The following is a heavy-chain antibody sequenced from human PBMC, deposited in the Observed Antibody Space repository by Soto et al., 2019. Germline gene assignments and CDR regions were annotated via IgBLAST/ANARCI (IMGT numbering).Heavy chain of an antibody. CDR3: TTRFNWMVKSAP. D-gene: IGHD1-20*01. Sequence: EVQLVASGGGLVKPGGSLRLSCAASGFIFSDAYLNWVRQAPGKGLEWVGRIKTISSGGSTDYAAHVKGRVTISRDDSKGTVYLNMNSLKTEDTAVYYFTTRFNWMVKSAPCGQGTVVTVSS. CDR2: IKTISSGGST. J-gene: IGHJ5*02. CDR1: GFIFSDAY. V-gene: IGHV3-15*07.